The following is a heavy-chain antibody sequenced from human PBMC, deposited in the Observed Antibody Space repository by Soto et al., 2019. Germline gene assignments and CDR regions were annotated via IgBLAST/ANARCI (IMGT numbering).Heavy chain of an antibody. J-gene: IGHJ4*02. D-gene: IGHD2-21*01. CDR3: STDRRIASSDY. CDR2: VKSKSDGETT. Sequence: EVPLVESGGGLVKPGESLRLSCAASGFTFTNAWMGWVRQAPGKGLEWVGRVKSKSDGETTDYAAPVKGRFTISRDESKNTLYMQMNSLNAEDTAVYYCSTDRRIASSDYWGQGTLVTVSS. V-gene: IGHV3-15*01. CDR1: GFTFTNAW.